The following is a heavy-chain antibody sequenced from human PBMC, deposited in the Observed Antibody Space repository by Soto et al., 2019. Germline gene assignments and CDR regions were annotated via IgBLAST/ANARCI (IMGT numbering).Heavy chain of an antibody. CDR3: ARGGLQHALDV. Sequence: EVQLVESGGGLVQPGGSLRLSCAASGFTFSNYWMYWFRQAPGKGLVWVSRVNNDGTDTTHADSVKGRFTISRDNAENTLYLQMNSMRDEDTAVYYCARGGLQHALDVWGQGSTVTVSS. V-gene: IGHV3-74*03. CDR2: VNNDGTDT. J-gene: IGHJ6*02. CDR1: GFTFSNYW. D-gene: IGHD6-13*01.